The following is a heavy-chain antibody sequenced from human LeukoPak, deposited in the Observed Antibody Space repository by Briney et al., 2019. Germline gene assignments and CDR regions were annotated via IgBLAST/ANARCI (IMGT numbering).Heavy chain of an antibody. V-gene: IGHV3-48*01. Sequence: GGSLRLSCAASGFTFSSHGMSWVRQAPGKGLEWVSYIRSRNSAIYYADSVKGRFTISRDSAKNSLYLQMNSLRAEDTAVYYCARDLGGSYPFDYWGQGTLVTVSS. J-gene: IGHJ4*02. CDR3: ARDLGGSYPFDY. D-gene: IGHD1-26*01. CDR1: GFTFSSHG. CDR2: IRSRNSAI.